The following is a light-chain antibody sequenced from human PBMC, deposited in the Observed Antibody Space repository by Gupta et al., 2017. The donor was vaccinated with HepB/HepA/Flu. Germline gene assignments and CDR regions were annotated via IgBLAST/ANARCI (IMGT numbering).Light chain of an antibody. Sequence: DIVMTQSPDSLAVSLGERATINCKSSQSVLYSSNNKDYLAWYQQKPGQPPKVLIYWASSRESGVPDRFSGGGSGTDFTLTISSLQAEDVAVYYCQQEYSLPKTFGQGTKVEIK. CDR3: QQEYSLPKT. J-gene: IGKJ1*01. CDR1: QSVLYSSNNKDY. V-gene: IGKV4-1*01. CDR2: WAS.